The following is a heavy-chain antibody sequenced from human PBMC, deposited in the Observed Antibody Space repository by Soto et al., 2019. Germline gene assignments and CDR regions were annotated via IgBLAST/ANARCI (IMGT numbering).Heavy chain of an antibody. J-gene: IGHJ4*02. CDR2: IYPGDSDT. CDR1: GYSFTSYW. D-gene: IGHD3-22*01. Sequence: PGESLKISCQGSGYSFTSYWIGWVRQMPGKGLEWMGIIYPGDSDTRYSPSFQGQVTILADKSISTAYLQWSSLKASDTAMYYCARLSSGYYSISGLDYWGQGTLVTVSS. V-gene: IGHV5-51*01. CDR3: ARLSSGYYSISGLDY.